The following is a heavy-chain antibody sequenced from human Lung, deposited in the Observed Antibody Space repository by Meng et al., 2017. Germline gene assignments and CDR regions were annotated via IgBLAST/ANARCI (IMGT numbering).Heavy chain of an antibody. CDR2: MSFDGAKI. Sequence: QVELVEACGGVGQPGGSLILSCAASGFTFNTYAMHLVRQAPGKGLEWVSLMSFDGAKIYYSDSVSGRFTISRDNSKNTLYLQMNSLRAEDTAVYYCARDKPPNDVWGRGTLVTVSS. CDR3: ARDKPPNDV. V-gene: IGHV3-30*01. J-gene: IGHJ2*01. CDR1: GFTFNTYA.